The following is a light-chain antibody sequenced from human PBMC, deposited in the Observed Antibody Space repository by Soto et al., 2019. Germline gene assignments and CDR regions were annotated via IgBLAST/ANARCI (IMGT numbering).Light chain of an antibody. J-gene: IGKJ1*01. CDR3: QHYNSYSEA. V-gene: IGKV1-5*03. CDR2: KAS. CDR1: QRVDRW. Sequence: DIQMTQSPATLSASVGDRVTITCRASQRVDRWLAWYQQKPGKAPKLLIYKASTLKSGVPPRFSGSGSGTEFTLTISSLQPDDFATYYCQHYNSYSEAFGQGTKVDIK.